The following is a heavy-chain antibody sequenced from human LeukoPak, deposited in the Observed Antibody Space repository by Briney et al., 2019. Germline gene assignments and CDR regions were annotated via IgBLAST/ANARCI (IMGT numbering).Heavy chain of an antibody. CDR1: GFTFSSYA. V-gene: IGHV3-23*01. D-gene: IGHD3-16*02. Sequence: PGGSLRLSCAASGFTFSSYAMSWVRQAPGKGLEWVSAISSSGGSTYYADSVKGRFTISRDNSKNTLYLQMNSLRAEDTAVYYCAKSGPYYDYVWGSYRHDYWGQGTLVTVSS. J-gene: IGHJ4*02. CDR2: ISSSGGST. CDR3: AKSGPYYDYVWGSYRHDY.